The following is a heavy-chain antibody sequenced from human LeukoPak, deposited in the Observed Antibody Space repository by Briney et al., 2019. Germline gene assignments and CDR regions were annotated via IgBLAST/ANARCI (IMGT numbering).Heavy chain of an antibody. Sequence: ASVKVSCKASGYTFTGYYMHWVRQAPGQGLEWMGWINPNSGGTNYAQKFQGGVTMTRDTSISTAYMELSRLRSDDTAVYYCARDGLDYYDSSGYYSTPRYYFDYWGQGTLVTVSS. V-gene: IGHV1-2*02. CDR2: INPNSGGT. CDR3: ARDGLDYYDSSGYYSTPRYYFDY. D-gene: IGHD3-22*01. CDR1: GYTFTGYY. J-gene: IGHJ4*02.